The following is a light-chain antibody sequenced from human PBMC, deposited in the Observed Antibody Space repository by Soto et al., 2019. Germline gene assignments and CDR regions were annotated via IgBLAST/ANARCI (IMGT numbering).Light chain of an antibody. Sequence: QTVVTQPTSASGTPGQRVTISCSGSRSNIGTNYVYWYQHLPGKAPKLLIYSTNRRPSGVPDRFTGSKSGTSASLAISGLRSEDEADYYCAAWDDSRSGPVFGGGTKLTVL. CDR2: STN. CDR3: AAWDDSRSGPV. V-gene: IGLV1-47*02. J-gene: IGLJ2*01. CDR1: RSNIGTNY.